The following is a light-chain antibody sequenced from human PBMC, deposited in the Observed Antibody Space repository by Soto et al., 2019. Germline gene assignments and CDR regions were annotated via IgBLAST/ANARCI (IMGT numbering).Light chain of an antibody. Sequence: QSVLTQPASVSGSPGQSITISCTGTSSDVGGYDYVSWYQQHPGKAPKLMIYDVSNRPSGLSNRFSGSKSGNTASLTISGRQAEDEADYYCSSYTVSSTYVVFGGGTKLTVL. J-gene: IGLJ2*01. CDR1: SSDVGGYDY. V-gene: IGLV2-14*01. CDR3: SSYTVSSTYVV. CDR2: DVS.